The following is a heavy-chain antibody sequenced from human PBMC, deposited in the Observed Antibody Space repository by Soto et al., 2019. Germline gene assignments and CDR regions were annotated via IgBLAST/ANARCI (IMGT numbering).Heavy chain of an antibody. J-gene: IGHJ4*02. Sequence: PSETLSLTCAVNGGSFIGYYWTWIRQPPGTGLEWIGEINHSGSTNYNPSLKSRVTISVDTSKNQFSLKLTSVTAADTAVYYCARDKITGLLDYWGQGTLVTVS. D-gene: IGHD2-8*02. CDR2: INHSGST. CDR1: GGSFIGYY. V-gene: IGHV4-34*01. CDR3: ARDKITGLLDY.